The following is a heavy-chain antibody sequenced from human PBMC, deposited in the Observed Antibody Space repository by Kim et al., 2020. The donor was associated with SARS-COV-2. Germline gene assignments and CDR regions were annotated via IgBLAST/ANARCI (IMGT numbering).Heavy chain of an antibody. CDR1: GYTFTSYA. D-gene: IGHD3-10*01. J-gene: IGHJ4*02. CDR3: ARDFMSGRFGELYYFDY. Sequence: ASVKVSCKASGYTFTSYAMNWVRQAPGQGLEWMGWINTNTGNPTYAQGFTGRFVFSLDTSVSTAYLQISSLKAEDTAVYYCARDFMSGRFGELYYFDYWGQGTLVTVSS. CDR2: INTNTGNP. V-gene: IGHV7-4-1*02.